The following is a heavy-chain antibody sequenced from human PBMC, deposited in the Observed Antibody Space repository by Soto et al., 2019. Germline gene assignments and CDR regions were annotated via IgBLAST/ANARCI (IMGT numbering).Heavy chain of an antibody. CDR1: GGSISSYY. Sequence: NPSETLSLTCTVSGGSISSYYWTWIRQPPGKGLEWIGYIYYSRNTNYNPSLKGRVTISVDNSKNTLDLQMSNLRAEDTAVYYCATVHNTSRSFDYWGQGTLVTVSS. V-gene: IGHV4-59*12. CDR3: ATVHNTSRSFDY. J-gene: IGHJ4*02. D-gene: IGHD1-20*01. CDR2: IYYSRNT.